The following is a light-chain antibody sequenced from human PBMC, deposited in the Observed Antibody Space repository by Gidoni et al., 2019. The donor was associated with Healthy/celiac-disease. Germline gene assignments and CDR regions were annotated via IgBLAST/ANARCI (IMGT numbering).Light chain of an antibody. CDR2: YDD. CDR3: AAWDDRLNGPG. CDR1: SSNIGNNA. V-gene: IGLV1-36*01. J-gene: IGLJ3*02. Sequence: QSVLTQPPSVSEAPRQRVTISCSGSSSNIGNNAVNWYQQLPGKAPKLLIYYDDLLPSGVSDRFSGSKSGTSASLAISGLQSEDEADYYCAAWDDRLNGPGFGGGTKLTVL.